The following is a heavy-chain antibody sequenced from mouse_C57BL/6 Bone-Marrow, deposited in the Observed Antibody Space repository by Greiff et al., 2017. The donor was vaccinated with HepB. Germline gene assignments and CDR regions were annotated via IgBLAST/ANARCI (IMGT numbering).Heavy chain of an antibody. J-gene: IGHJ2*01. CDR1: GYTFTSYW. D-gene: IGHD6-1*01. CDR3: ARRVASYYFDY. CDR2: IDPSDSYT. Sequence: QVQLQQPGAELVLPGASVKLSCKASGYTFTSYWMHWVKQRPGQGLEWIGEIDPSDSYTNYNQKFKGKSTLTVDKSSSTAYMQLSSLTSEDSAVYYGARRVASYYFDYWGQGTTLTVSS. V-gene: IGHV1-69*01.